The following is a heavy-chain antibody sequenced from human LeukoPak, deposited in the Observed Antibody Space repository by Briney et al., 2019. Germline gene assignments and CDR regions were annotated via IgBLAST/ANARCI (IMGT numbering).Heavy chain of an antibody. D-gene: IGHD1-26*01. CDR1: GFTFGDYA. Sequence: GRSLRLSCTASGFTFGDYAMSWVRQAPGKGLEWVGFIRSKAYGGTTEYAASVKGRFTISRDDSKSIAYLQMNSLKTEDTAVYYCTRGSGNYQGDAFDIWGQGTMVTVSS. J-gene: IGHJ3*02. CDR2: IRSKAYGGTT. V-gene: IGHV3-49*04. CDR3: TRGSGNYQGDAFDI.